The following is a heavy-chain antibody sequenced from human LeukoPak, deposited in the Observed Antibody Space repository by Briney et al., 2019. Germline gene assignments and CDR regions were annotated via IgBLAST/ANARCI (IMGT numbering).Heavy chain of an antibody. CDR3: ARDEDYGIFVNVDY. J-gene: IGHJ4*02. D-gene: IGHD4-17*01. Sequence: ASVKVSCKASGYSFVLYGISWVRQAPGQGPEWMGWISTYNGNTKYAEKFQGRVTMTTNTPTSTAYMELRSLRSDDTAVYYCARDEDYGIFVNVDYWGQGTLVTVSS. CDR1: GYSFVLYG. V-gene: IGHV1-18*01. CDR2: ISTYNGNT.